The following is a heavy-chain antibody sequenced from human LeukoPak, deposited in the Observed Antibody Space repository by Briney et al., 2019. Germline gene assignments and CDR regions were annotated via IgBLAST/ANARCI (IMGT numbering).Heavy chain of an antibody. D-gene: IGHD4-23*01. CDR2: IRYDGINK. Sequence: GGSLRLSCAASGFTFSTHGMHWVRQAPGKGLEWVAFIRYDGINKYYADSVKGRFTISRDNAKNSLYLQMNSLRAEDTAVYYCARVTTVVTGSFAFDIWGQGTMVTVSS. J-gene: IGHJ3*02. CDR3: ARVTTVVTGSFAFDI. V-gene: IGHV3-30*02. CDR1: GFTFSTHG.